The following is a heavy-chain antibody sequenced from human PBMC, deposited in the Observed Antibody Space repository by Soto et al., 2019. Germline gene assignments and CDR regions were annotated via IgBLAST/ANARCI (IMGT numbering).Heavy chain of an antibody. CDR3: GGQDYGAKGYYFEN. J-gene: IGHJ4*01. Sequence: QLQLQESGSGLVKPSETLSLTCIVSNGSISSRSSYWGWIRQTPGKGLEWIGSIYYIGNTYYNPSLKSRVTISIDTSKTQFSLKMNSVTAADPAVYFCGGQDYGAKGYYFENCG. CDR2: IYYIGNT. V-gene: IGHV4-39*01. CDR1: NGSISSRSSY. D-gene: IGHD4-17*01.